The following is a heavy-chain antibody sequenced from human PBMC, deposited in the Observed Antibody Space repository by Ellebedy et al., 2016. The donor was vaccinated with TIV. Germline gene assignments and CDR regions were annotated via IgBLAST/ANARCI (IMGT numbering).Heavy chain of an antibody. D-gene: IGHD4-17*01. Sequence: SETLSLTXAVYGGSFSGYYWSWIRQPPGKGLEWIEEINHSGSTNYNPSLKSRVTISVDTSKNQFSLKLSSVTAADTAVYYCARDDGDYAYYYGMDVWGQGTTVTVSS. CDR2: INHSGST. V-gene: IGHV4-34*01. J-gene: IGHJ6*02. CDR3: ARDDGDYAYYYGMDV. CDR1: GGSFSGYY.